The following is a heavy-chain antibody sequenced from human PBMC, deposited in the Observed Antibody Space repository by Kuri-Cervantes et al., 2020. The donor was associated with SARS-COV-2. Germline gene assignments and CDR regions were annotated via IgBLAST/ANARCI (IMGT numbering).Heavy chain of an antibody. CDR3: YCAPKEGFDS. Sequence: ASVKVSCKTPETTFPNYDINWVRQDTGQGLEWMGMVKTNSGNTLYAQFFQGRVTMTRDISTSTVYMELSSLTSEDTAIYYCYCAPKEGFDSWGQGTLVTVSS. D-gene: IGHD2-21*01. J-gene: IGHJ4*02. CDR2: VKTNSGNT. V-gene: IGHV1-8*01. CDR1: ETTFPNYD.